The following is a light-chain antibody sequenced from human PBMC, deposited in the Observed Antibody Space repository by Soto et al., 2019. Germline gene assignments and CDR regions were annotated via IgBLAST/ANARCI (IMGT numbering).Light chain of an antibody. Sequence: DIQMTQSPSTLSASVGDRVTITCRASQSISSWLAWYQQKPGKAPNLLIYDASSLESGVPLRFSGSGSGTEFTLTITSLQPDDFATYCCQHYNSYSFTFGPGTKVDIK. CDR3: QHYNSYSFT. CDR2: DAS. CDR1: QSISSW. V-gene: IGKV1-5*01. J-gene: IGKJ3*01.